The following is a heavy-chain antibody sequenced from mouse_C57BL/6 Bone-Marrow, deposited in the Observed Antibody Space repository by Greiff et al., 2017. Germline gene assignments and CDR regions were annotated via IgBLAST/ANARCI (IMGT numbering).Heavy chain of an antibody. Sequence: VQLQQPGAELVRPGSSVTLSCKASGYTFTSYWMHWVKQRPIQGLEWIGNIDPSDSATHYNQKFKDKATLTVDKSSSTAYMQLSSLTAEDAADYCGARGLAWFAVGGTGTLVTVSA. J-gene: IGHJ3*01. CDR3: ARGLAWFAV. V-gene: IGHV1-52*01. CDR1: GYTFTSYW. CDR2: IDPSDSAT.